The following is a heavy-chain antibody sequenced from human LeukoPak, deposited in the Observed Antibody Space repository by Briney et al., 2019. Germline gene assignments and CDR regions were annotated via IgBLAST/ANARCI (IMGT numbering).Heavy chain of an antibody. CDR2: IIPILGIA. Sequence: SVKVSCKASGGTFSSYAISWVRQAPGQGFEWMGRIIPILGIANYAQKFQGRVTITADKSTSTAYMELSSLRSEDTAVYYCARAERWLQLTFDYWGQGTLVTVSS. CDR3: ARAERWLQLTFDY. V-gene: IGHV1-69*04. J-gene: IGHJ4*02. D-gene: IGHD5-24*01. CDR1: GGTFSSYA.